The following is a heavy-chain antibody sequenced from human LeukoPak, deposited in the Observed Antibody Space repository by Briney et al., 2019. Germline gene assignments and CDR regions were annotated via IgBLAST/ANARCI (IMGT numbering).Heavy chain of an antibody. J-gene: IGHJ5*02. D-gene: IGHD2-2*02. Sequence: SETLSLTCTVSGGSISSYYWSWIRQPPGKGLEWIGYIYTSGSTNYSPSLKSRVTISVDTSKNQFSLKLSSVTAADTAVYYCAGRKYCSSTSCHMGDWFDPWGQGTLVTVSS. V-gene: IGHV4-4*09. CDR1: GGSISSYY. CDR3: AGRKYCSSTSCHMGDWFDP. CDR2: IYTSGST.